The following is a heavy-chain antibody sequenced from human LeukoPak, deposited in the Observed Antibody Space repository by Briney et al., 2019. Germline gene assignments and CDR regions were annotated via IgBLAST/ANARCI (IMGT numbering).Heavy chain of an antibody. D-gene: IGHD3-10*01. CDR2: MNPKSGDT. Sequence: ASVKVSCKASGGTFSSYAINWVRQATGQGLEWMGWMNPKSGDTGYAQKFQGRVTMTRNTSISTAYMELSSLRSEDTAVYYCARGGGSYYYGSGSYGYWGQGTLVTVSS. CDR3: ARGGGSYYYGSGSYGY. J-gene: IGHJ4*02. V-gene: IGHV1-8*02. CDR1: GGTFSSYA.